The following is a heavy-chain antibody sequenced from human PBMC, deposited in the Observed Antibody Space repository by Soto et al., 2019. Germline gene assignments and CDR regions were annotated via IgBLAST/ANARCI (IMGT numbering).Heavy chain of an antibody. D-gene: IGHD5-12*01. J-gene: IGHJ4*02. V-gene: IGHV4-59*12. Sequence: PSETLSLTCTVSGGSISSYYWSWIRQPPGKGLEWIGYIYYSGSTNYNPSLKSRVTISVDTSKNQFSLKLSSVTAADTAVYYCARESGYDSNFDYWGQGTLVTVS. CDR1: GGSISSYY. CDR2: IYYSGST. CDR3: ARESGYDSNFDY.